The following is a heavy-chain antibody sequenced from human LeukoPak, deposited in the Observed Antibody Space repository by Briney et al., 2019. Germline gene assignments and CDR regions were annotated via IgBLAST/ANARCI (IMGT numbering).Heavy chain of an antibody. CDR3: ARDRHVDTAMVEAFDI. D-gene: IGHD5-18*01. CDR1: GGSISSYY. CDR2: IYTSGST. Sequence: SETLSLTCTVSGGSISSYYWSWIRQPAGKGLEWIGRIYTSGSTNYNPSLKSRVTMSVDTSKNQFSLKLSSATAADTAVYYCARDRHVDTAMVEAFDIWGQGTMVTVSS. J-gene: IGHJ3*02. V-gene: IGHV4-4*07.